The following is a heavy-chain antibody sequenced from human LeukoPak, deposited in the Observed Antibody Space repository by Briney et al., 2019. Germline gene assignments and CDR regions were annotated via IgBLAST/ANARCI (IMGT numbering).Heavy chain of an antibody. D-gene: IGHD6-6*01. CDR1: GYTFTGYY. CDR3: ARENWVAARSFDY. J-gene: IGHJ4*02. Sequence: ASVKVSCKASGYTFTGYYMHWVRQAPGQGLEWMGWINPNSGGTNYAQKFQGRVTMTRDTSISTAYMELSSLRSEDMAVYYCARENWVAARSFDYWGQGTLVTVSS. CDR2: INPNSGGT. V-gene: IGHV1-2*02.